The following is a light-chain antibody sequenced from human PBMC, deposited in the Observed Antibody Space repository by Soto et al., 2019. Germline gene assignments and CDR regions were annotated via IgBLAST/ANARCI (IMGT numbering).Light chain of an antibody. CDR1: SSDIGDYNY. J-gene: IGLJ1*01. CDR2: DVS. Sequence: QSALTQPASVSGSPGQSITISCTGTSSDIGDYNYVSWYQQHPGKAPKLMIYDVSNRPSGISFRFSGSKSGNTASLTISGLQAEDEADYYCSSYTSSSTLDFGTGTKLTVL. CDR3: SSYTSSSTLD. V-gene: IGLV2-14*01.